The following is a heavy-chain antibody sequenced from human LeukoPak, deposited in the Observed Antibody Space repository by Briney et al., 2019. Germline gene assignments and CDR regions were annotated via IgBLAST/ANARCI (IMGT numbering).Heavy chain of an antibody. V-gene: IGHV5-51*01. D-gene: IGHD3-22*01. J-gene: IGHJ4*02. Sequence: GESLKISCKGSGYSFTSYWIGWVRQMPGKGLEWMGIIYPGDSDTRYSPSFQGQVTISADESISTAYLQWSSLKASDTAMYYCARNARSYYYDSSGYHIDYWGQGTLVTVSS. CDR3: ARNARSYYYDSSGYHIDY. CDR1: GYSFTSYW. CDR2: IYPGDSDT.